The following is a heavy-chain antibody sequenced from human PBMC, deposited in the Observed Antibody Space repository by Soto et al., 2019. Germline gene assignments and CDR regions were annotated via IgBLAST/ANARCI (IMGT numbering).Heavy chain of an antibody. CDR1: GFTVSTYG. CDR3: AKNAAQWLVQGGVEYFDL. CDR2: ISHVASDK. Sequence: GGSLRLSCAASGFTVSTYGIHWVRQAPGTGLEWVAVISHVASDKYYANSVKGRFIISRDNSRNTVYLEMDSLRPEDTAVYYCAKNAAQWLVQGGVEYFDLWGQGTLVTVSS. D-gene: IGHD6-19*01. V-gene: IGHV3-30*18. J-gene: IGHJ4*02.